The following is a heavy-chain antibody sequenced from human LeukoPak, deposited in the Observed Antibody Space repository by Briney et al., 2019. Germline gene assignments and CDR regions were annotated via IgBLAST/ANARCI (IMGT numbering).Heavy chain of an antibody. Sequence: GGSLRLSCAASGFTFSSYWMSWVRQAPGKGLEWVANIKPDGSDKYSVDSVKGRFTISRDNAKNTLYLQMNSLRAEDTAVYYCGRGDGWVLDYWGQGTLVAVSS. CDR2: IKPDGSDK. CDR3: GRGDGWVLDY. D-gene: IGHD5-24*01. CDR1: GFTFSSYW. V-gene: IGHV3-7*01. J-gene: IGHJ4*02.